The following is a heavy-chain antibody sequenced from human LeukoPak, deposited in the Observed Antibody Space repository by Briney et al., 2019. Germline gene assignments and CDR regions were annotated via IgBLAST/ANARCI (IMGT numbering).Heavy chain of an antibody. Sequence: PGGSLRLSCAASGFTFSSYEMNWVRQAPGKGLEWVSYISSSGSTIYYADSVKGRFTISRDNAKNSLYLQMNSLRAENTAVYYCARGPGIAAAGGYWGQGTLVTVSS. CDR1: GFTFSSYE. V-gene: IGHV3-48*03. CDR3: ARGPGIAAAGGY. J-gene: IGHJ4*02. D-gene: IGHD6-13*01. CDR2: ISSSGSTI.